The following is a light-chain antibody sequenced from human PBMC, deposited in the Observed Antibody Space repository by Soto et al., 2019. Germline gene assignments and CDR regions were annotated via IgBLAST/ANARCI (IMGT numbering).Light chain of an antibody. CDR1: QTVSGNY. CDR3: QQYGSSPPYP. Sequence: EIVLTQSPGILSLSPGERATLSCRASQTVSGNYLAWYQQKPGQSPRLLIYGSSDRATGIQDRFSGSGSGTDFTLTINRVEPEDFAVYYCQQYGSSPPYPFGQGTTLEI. V-gene: IGKV3-20*01. J-gene: IGKJ2*01. CDR2: GSS.